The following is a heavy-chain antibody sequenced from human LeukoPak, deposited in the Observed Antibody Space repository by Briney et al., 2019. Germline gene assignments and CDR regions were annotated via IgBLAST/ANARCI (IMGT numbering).Heavy chain of an antibody. CDR1: GFTFSSYW. Sequence: GGSLRLSCAASGFTFSSYWMTWVRQAPGKGLEWVANIKQDGSEKYYVDSVKGRFTISRDNAKNSLYLQMNSLRAEDTAVYYCARALYYYDSGVYYTFDYWGQGTLVTVSS. D-gene: IGHD3-22*01. V-gene: IGHV3-7*01. CDR2: IKQDGSEK. J-gene: IGHJ4*02. CDR3: ARALYYYDSGVYYTFDY.